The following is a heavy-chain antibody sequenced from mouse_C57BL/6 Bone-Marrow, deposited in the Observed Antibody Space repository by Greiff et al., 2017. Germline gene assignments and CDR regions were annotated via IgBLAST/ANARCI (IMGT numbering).Heavy chain of an antibody. CDR1: GYTFTSYW. CDR2: IYPTSGRT. D-gene: IGHD4-1*01. J-gene: IGHJ2*01. V-gene: IGHV1-55*01. CDR3: AKSGPLGRSFDY. Sequence: QVQLQQPGAELVKPGASVKMSCKASGYTFTSYWITWVKQRPGEGLEWIGDIYPTSGRTNYNEQFKSKAILTVYTSSNTAYMQLSSLTSEDSAVFYCAKSGPLGRSFDYWGQGTTLTVSS.